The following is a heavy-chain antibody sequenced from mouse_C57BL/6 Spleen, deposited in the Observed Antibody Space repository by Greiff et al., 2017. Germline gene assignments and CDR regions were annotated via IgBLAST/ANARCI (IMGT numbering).Heavy chain of an antibody. CDR3: ATYDYDVYAMDY. Sequence: VQVVESGPELVKPGASVKISCKASGYAFSSSWMNWVKQRPGKGLEWIGRIYPGDGDTNYNGKFKGKATLTADKSSSTAYMQLSSLTSEDSAVYFCATYDYDVYAMDYWGQGTSVTVSS. D-gene: IGHD2-4*01. V-gene: IGHV1-82*01. CDR1: GYAFSSSW. CDR2: IYPGDGDT. J-gene: IGHJ4*01.